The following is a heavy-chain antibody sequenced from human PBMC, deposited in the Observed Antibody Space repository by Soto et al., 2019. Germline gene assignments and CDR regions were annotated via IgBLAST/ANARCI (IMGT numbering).Heavy chain of an antibody. V-gene: IGHV3-23*01. D-gene: IGHD3-10*01. CDR2: ISGSGDST. J-gene: IGHJ5*02. CDR1: GFTFSSYA. CDR3: AKLRWGSDNWFDP. Sequence: EVQLLESGGGLVQPGGSLRLSCAASGFTFSSYAMSWVRQTPGKGLEWVSAISGSGDSTYYADSVKGRFTISRDNSKKTLYLQMNSLRAEDTAVYYCAKLRWGSDNWFDPWGQGTLVTVSS.